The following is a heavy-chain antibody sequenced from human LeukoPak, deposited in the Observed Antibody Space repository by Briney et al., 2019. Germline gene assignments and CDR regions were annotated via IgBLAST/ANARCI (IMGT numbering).Heavy chain of an antibody. CDR3: ATWDDYGDFVAFEY. CDR1: GFTFSPYP. V-gene: IGHV3-21*01. CDR2: FSRSAPYI. Sequence: GGPLTLSCGGSGFTFSPYPIIWLRKDPGKGLEGVSSFSRSAPYIYYADSVRGRFTISRDDAKKSVFLHMNSLRAEDTAVYFCATWDDYGDFVAFEYWGQGTLVTVSS. J-gene: IGHJ4*02. D-gene: IGHD4-17*01.